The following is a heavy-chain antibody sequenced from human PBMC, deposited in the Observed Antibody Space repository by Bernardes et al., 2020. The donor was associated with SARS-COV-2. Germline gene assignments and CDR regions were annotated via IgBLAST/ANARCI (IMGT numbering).Heavy chain of an antibody. CDR1: GYPFSSYG. CDR2: ISAYNGNT. Sequence: SVKVSCKASGYPFSSYGISWVRQAPGQGLEWVGWISAYNGNTKYAQKFQGRVTMTTDTSTSTAYMELKSLRSDDTAVYFCAREAYHFWFDPWGQGTLVTVSS. J-gene: IGHJ5*02. V-gene: IGHV1-18*04. D-gene: IGHD3-3*02. CDR3: AREAYHFWFDP.